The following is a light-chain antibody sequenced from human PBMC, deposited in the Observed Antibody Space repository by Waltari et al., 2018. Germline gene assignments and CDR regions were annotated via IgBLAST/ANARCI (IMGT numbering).Light chain of an antibody. CDR3: SSYTSSTSVI. J-gene: IGLJ2*01. CDR1: SNDVGGYKN. CDR2: DVN. Sequence: QSALTQPASVSGSPGQSITISCTGTSNDVGGYKNVSWYQQHPGKAPKVLIYDVNNRPSGVSNRFPGSKSGNTASLTISGLQAEDEADYFCSSYTSSTSVIFGGGTKVTVL. V-gene: IGLV2-14*03.